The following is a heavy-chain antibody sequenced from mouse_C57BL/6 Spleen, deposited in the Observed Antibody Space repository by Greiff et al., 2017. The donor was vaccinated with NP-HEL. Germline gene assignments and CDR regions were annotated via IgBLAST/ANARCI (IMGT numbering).Heavy chain of an antibody. CDR1: GFNIKNTY. J-gene: IGHJ2*01. V-gene: IGHV14-3*01. CDR3: ARWGNYYDYDEGYFDY. D-gene: IGHD2-4*01. CDR2: IDPANGNT. Sequence: VQLKPSVAELVRPGASVKLSCTASGFNIKNTYMHWVKQRPEQGLEWLGRIDPANGNTKYAPKFQGKATITADTSSNTAYLQLSSLTSEDTAIYYCARWGNYYDYDEGYFDYWGQGTTLTVSS.